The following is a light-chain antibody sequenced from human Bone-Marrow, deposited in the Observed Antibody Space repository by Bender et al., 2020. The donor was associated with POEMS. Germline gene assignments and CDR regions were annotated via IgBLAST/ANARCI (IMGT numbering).Light chain of an antibody. V-gene: IGLV2-8*01. J-gene: IGLJ3*02. Sequence: QSALTQPPSASGSLGQSVTISCTGIGSDVGGYKYVSWYQQHPGKAPKLMIYEVNKRPSGVPDRFSGSKSGNTASLTVSGLQTEDEAQYYCSTYAARQKLVFGGGTKLTVL. CDR2: EVN. CDR1: GSDVGGYKY. CDR3: STYAARQKLV.